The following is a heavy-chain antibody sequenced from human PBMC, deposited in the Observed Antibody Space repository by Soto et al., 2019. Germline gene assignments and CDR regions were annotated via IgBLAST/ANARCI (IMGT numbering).Heavy chain of an antibody. Sequence: QVHLVQSGAEVEKPGASVKVSCKASGYSFTSHGIAWVRQAPGQGPEWMGWISPYNGRTNYEQNVKGRVVMTTETSTNTVYMELRSLRSDDSAMYYCGRCRTDSYAMDVWSQGTTVTVSS. CDR1: GYSFTSHG. CDR2: ISPYNGRT. J-gene: IGHJ6*02. V-gene: IGHV1-18*01. CDR3: GRCRTDSYAMDV. D-gene: IGHD5-18*01.